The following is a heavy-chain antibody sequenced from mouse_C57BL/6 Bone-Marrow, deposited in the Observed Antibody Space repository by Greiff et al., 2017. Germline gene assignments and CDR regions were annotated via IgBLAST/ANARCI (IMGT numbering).Heavy chain of an antibody. CDR1: GFTFSSYG. CDR3: ARHRGWLPWFAY. V-gene: IGHV5-6*01. D-gene: IGHD2-3*01. Sequence: EVMLVESGGDLVKPGGSLKLSCAASGFTFSSYGMSWVRQTPDKRLEWVATISSGGSYTYYPDSVKGRFTISRDNAKNTLYLQMSSLKSEDTAMYYCARHRGWLPWFAYWGQGTLVTVSA. J-gene: IGHJ3*01. CDR2: ISSGGSYT.